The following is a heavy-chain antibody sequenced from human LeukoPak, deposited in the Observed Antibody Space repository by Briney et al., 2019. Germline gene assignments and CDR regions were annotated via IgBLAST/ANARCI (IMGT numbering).Heavy chain of an antibody. CDR2: ISSSSSYI. V-gene: IGHV3-21*01. D-gene: IGHD2-21*01. CDR3: ARGLLGDTYYGMDV. Sequence: PGGSLRLSCAASGFTFSSYSMNWVRQAPGKGLEWVSSISSSSSYIYYADSVKGRFTISRDNAKNSLYLQMNSLRAEDTAVYYCARGLLGDTYYGMDVWGQGTTVTVSS. J-gene: IGHJ6*02. CDR1: GFTFSSYS.